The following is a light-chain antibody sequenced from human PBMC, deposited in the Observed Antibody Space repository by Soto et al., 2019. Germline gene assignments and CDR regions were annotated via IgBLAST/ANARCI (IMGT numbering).Light chain of an antibody. CDR2: QDR. CDR3: HVWDSSSDHYV. Sequence: SYELAQPPSVSLSPGQTASIACFGSDLRHKHVSWYQQKSGQSPVLVIYQDRKRPSGIPERFSGSNSGDTATLTIRRVEAGDEADYYCHVWDSSSDHYVFGTGTKVTVL. J-gene: IGLJ1*01. V-gene: IGLV3-1*01. CDR1: DLRHKH.